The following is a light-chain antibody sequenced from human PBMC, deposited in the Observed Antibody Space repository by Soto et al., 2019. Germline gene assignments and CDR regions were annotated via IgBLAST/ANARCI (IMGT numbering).Light chain of an antibody. CDR1: SSNIGSNT. V-gene: IGLV1-44*01. CDR2: SNN. CDR3: AAWDDSLNGVV. J-gene: IGLJ2*01. Sequence: QSVLTQPPSASGTTGQRVTISCSGSSSNIGSNTVNLYQQLPGTAPKLLICSNNQRPSGVPDRFSGSKSGTSASLAISGLQSEDESDYYCAAWDDSLNGVVFGGGTKLTVL.